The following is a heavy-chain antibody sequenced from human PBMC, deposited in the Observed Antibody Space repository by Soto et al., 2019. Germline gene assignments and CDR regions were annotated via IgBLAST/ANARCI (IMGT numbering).Heavy chain of an antibody. CDR2: IYYSGST. CDR1: GGSISSSSYY. J-gene: IGHJ5*02. CDR3: ARHKTSAEGPFDP. V-gene: IGHV4-39*01. Sequence: SETLSLTCTVSGGSISSSSYYWGWIRQPPGKGLEWIGSIYYSGSTYYNPSLKSRVTISVDTSKNQFSLKLSSVTAADTAVYYCARHKTSAEGPFDPWGQGTLVTVSS.